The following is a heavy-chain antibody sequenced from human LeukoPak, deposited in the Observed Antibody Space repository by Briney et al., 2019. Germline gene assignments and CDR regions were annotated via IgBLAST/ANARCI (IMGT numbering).Heavy chain of an antibody. CDR2: IRDDESNK. CDR1: GFTFTNYG. V-gene: IGHV3-30*02. CDR3: AKDGPQSSSGWYVDY. Sequence: PGGSPRLSCVVSGFTFTNYGMHWVRQAPGKGLEWVAFIRDDESNKYHAGSVEGRFTISRDNFKNTLYLQMNSLRAEDTAVYYCAKDGPQSSSGWYVDYWGQGTLVTVSS. D-gene: IGHD6-19*01. J-gene: IGHJ4*02.